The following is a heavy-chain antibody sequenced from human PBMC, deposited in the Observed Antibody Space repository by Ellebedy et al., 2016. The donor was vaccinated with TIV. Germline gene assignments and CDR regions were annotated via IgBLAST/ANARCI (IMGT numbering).Heavy chain of an antibody. Sequence: AASVKVSCKASGYNFINYGYTWVRQAPGQGLEWVGYVSSHNGNSNYGKNFEGRGTITTDKPTSTVFKELGIIRADDTAMYYCARVTGILWSGDLAHNPKIDYWGQGTLVTVSS. CDR2: VSSHNGNS. D-gene: IGHD3-10*01. V-gene: IGHV1-18*04. CDR1: GYNFINYG. J-gene: IGHJ4*02. CDR3: ARVTGILWSGDLAHNPKIDY.